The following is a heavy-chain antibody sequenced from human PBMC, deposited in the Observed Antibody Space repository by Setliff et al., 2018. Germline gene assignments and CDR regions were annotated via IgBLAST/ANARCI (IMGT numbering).Heavy chain of an antibody. Sequence: KPSETLSLTCTVSGASITNINYYWGLIRQPPGKGLEWIGSIFYSGRTFYNPSLKSRVTISVDTSKNQFSLTLSSVTAADTAVYYCARGHVWGSYYYMDVWGKGTTVTVSS. D-gene: IGHD3-16*01. CDR1: GASITNINYY. J-gene: IGHJ6*03. CDR2: IFYSGRT. CDR3: ARGHVWGSYYYMDV. V-gene: IGHV4-39*01.